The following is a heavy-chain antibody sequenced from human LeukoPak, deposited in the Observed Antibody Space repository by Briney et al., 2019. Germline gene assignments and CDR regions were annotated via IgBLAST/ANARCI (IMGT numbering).Heavy chain of an antibody. CDR1: GLTFSSYG. CDR2: ISHDGGNE. Sequence: GGSLRLSCEASGLTFSSYGMHWVRQAPGKGLEWVAVISHDGGNEYYADSVKGRFTISRDNSKNTLYLQMDSLRAEDTAVYYCAKDSSTSNPYYGLDVWGQGTTVTVSS. D-gene: IGHD4-11*01. V-gene: IGHV3-30*19. CDR3: AKDSSTSNPYYGLDV. J-gene: IGHJ6*02.